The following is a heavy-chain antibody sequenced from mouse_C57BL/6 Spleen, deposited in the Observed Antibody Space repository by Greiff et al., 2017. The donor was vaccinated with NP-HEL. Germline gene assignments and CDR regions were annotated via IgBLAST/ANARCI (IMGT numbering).Heavy chain of an antibody. Sequence: EVKLMESGGGLVQPGGSLKLSCAASGFTFSDYYMYWVRQTPEKRLEWVANISNGGGSTYYPETVKGRFTISRDNAKNTLYLQMSRLKSEDTAMYYCARLGYAMDYWGQGTSVTVSS. CDR1: GFTFSDYY. J-gene: IGHJ4*01. CDR3: ARLGYAMDY. V-gene: IGHV5-12*01. CDR2: ISNGGGST.